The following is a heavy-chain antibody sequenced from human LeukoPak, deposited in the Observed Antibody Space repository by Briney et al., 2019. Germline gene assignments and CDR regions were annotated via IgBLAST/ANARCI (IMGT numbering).Heavy chain of an antibody. CDR3: AREGVVSDYYFDY. J-gene: IGHJ4*02. V-gene: IGHV3-48*03. CDR2: ISSSGSTI. D-gene: IGHD2-15*01. Sequence: GGSLRLSCEASGFTFSSYEVNWVRQAPGKGLEWVSYISSSGSTIYYADSVKGRFTISRDNAKNSLHLQMNSLRAEDTAVYYCAREGVVSDYYFDYWGQGTLVTVSS. CDR1: GFTFSSYE.